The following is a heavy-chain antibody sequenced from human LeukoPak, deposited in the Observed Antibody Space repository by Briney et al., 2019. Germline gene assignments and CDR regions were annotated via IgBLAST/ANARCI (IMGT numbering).Heavy chain of an antibody. Sequence: GRSLRLSCAASGFTFDNCDMNWVRQVPGKGLEWISLISWNSGTIGYADSVKGRFTISRDNANNFLYLQMNSLRAEDTALYYCARAYKDRSLAGKKEFFQHWGQGTLVTVSS. CDR1: GFTFDNCD. CDR3: ARAYKDRSLAGKKEFFQH. D-gene: IGHD6-19*01. CDR2: ISWNSGTI. V-gene: IGHV3-9*01. J-gene: IGHJ1*01.